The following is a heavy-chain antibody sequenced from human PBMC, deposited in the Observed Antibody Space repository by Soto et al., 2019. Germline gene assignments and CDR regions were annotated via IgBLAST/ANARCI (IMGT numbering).Heavy chain of an antibody. J-gene: IGHJ4*02. CDR3: AKAKFYYDSSPYDS. Sequence: VQMVESGGGVVHPGGSLRLSGAVYGFSFADYAVHWIRQSAGKGLEWVSFINADGSEKYYADSVRGRFTISRDNSKDSFYLQMNSLRLEDTAMYYCAKAKFYYDSSPYDSWGQGTLVTVSS. CDR2: INADGSEK. V-gene: IGHV3-43*02. D-gene: IGHD3-22*01. CDR1: GFSFADYA.